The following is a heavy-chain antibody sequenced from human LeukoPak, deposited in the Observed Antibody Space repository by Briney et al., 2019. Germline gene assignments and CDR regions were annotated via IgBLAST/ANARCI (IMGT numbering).Heavy chain of an antibody. CDR1: GFTFSDYY. Sequence: GGSLRLSCAASGFTFSDYYMSWIRQAPGKGLEWVSYISSSGTTIYYADSVKGRFTISRDNGQSSLYLQMNSLRAEDTAVYYCARDPLGAVVPGAMGVWGKGTTVTVSS. J-gene: IGHJ6*04. D-gene: IGHD2-2*01. CDR2: ISSSGTTI. CDR3: ARDPLGAVVPGAMGV. V-gene: IGHV3-11*01.